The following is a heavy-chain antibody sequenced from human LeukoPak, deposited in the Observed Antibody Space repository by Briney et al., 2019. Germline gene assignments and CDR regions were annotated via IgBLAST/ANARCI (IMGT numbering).Heavy chain of an antibody. V-gene: IGHV1-69*01. CDR1: GGTFSSYA. CDR3: ARNYYDSSGYYSFGD. J-gene: IGHJ4*02. Sequence: SVKVSCKASGGTFSSYAISWVRQAPGQGLEWMGGIIPIFGTANYAQKFQGRVTVTADESTSTAYMELSSLRSEDTAVYYCARNYYDSSGYYSFGDWGQGTLVTVSS. CDR2: IIPIFGTA. D-gene: IGHD3-22*01.